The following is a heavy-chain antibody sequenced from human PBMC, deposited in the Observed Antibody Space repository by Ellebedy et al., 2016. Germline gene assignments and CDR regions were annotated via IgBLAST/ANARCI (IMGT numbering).Heavy chain of an antibody. D-gene: IGHD3-22*01. Sequence: GGSLRLSCEASRFSFSSYSMIWVRQAPGKGLEWVAYITSASNYISYADSVRGRFTISRDNAKNSLFLQMDSLRAEDTAVYYCARDGPLRYVDSSGYHDPFENWGQGTLVTVSS. CDR3: ARDGPLRYVDSSGYHDPFEN. CDR1: RFSFSSYS. J-gene: IGHJ4*02. V-gene: IGHV3-21*01. CDR2: ITSASNYI.